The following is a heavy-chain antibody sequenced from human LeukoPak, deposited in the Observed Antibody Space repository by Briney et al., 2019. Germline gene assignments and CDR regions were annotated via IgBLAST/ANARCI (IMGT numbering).Heavy chain of an antibody. CDR1: GYRFTCYW. V-gene: IGHV5-51*01. D-gene: IGHD6-19*01. Sequence: GESLKISCVGSGYRFTCYWIGWVRQLPGKGLEYMGIIYPGDSDTRYSPSFQGQVTISADKSISTAYLQWSSLQASDTAMYYCATGYGSGRGAFDIWGQGTMVTVSS. CDR2: IYPGDSDT. J-gene: IGHJ3*02. CDR3: ATGYGSGRGAFDI.